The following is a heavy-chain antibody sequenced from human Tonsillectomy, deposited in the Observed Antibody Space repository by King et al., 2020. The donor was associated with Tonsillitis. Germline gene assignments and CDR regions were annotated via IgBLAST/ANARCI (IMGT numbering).Heavy chain of an antibody. J-gene: IGHJ4*02. Sequence: VQLVESGGGLVQPGGSLRLSCAASGFTFSSYAMSWVRQAPGKGLEWVSTIRGSGGSTYYADSVKGRFTISRDNSKNMLFLQMNSLRAEDRALYYCAKPMTTVARPYFDYWGQGTLVTVSS. D-gene: IGHD4-23*01. CDR2: IRGSGGST. CDR1: GFTFSSYA. CDR3: AKPMTTVARPYFDY. V-gene: IGHV3-23*04.